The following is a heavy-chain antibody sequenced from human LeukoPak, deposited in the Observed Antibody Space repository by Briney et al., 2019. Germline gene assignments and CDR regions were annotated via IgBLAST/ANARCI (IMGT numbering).Heavy chain of an antibody. CDR3: GKDFDGSSGWYGDAFDI. J-gene: IGHJ3*02. CDR2: ISGGGGST. V-gene: IGHV3-23*01. Sequence: GGSLRLSCAASGFTFSSYGMHWVRQAPGKGLEWVSPISGGGGSTNYADSVKGRFTISRDNSKNTLYLQMNSLRAEDTAVNYCGKDFDGSSGWYGDAFDIWGKGTMVTVSS. CDR1: GFTFSSYG. D-gene: IGHD6-19*01.